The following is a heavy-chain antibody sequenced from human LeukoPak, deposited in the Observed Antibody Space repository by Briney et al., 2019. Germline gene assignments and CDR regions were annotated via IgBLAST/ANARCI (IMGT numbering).Heavy chain of an antibody. CDR3: ARRRSSGWYRYDDY. V-gene: IGHV4-39*07. J-gene: IGHJ4*02. CDR1: GGSISSSSYY. D-gene: IGHD6-19*01. Sequence: SETLSLTCTVSGGSISSSSYYWGWIRQPPGKGLEWIGSIYYSGSTYYNPSLKSRVTISVDTSKNQFSPKLSSVTAADTAVYYCARRRSSGWYRYDDYWGQGTLVTVSS. CDR2: IYYSGST.